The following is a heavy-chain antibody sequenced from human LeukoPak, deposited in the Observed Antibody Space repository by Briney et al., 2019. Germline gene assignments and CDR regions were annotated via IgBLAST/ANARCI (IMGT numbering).Heavy chain of an antibody. CDR3: ARDRAVAGERHQNWFDP. CDR1: GYTFTGYY. J-gene: IGHJ5*02. Sequence: ASVKVSCKASGYTFTGYYMHWVRQAPGQGLEWMGWINPNSGGTNYAQKFQGRVTMTRDTSISTAYMELSRLRSDDTAVYYCARDRAVAGERHQNWFDPWGQGTLVTVSS. D-gene: IGHD6-19*01. CDR2: INPNSGGT. V-gene: IGHV1-2*02.